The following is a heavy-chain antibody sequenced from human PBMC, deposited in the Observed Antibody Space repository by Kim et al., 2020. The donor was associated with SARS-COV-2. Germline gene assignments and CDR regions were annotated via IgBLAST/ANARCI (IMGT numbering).Heavy chain of an antibody. V-gene: IGHV1-2*06. Sequence: ASVKVSCKASGYTFTGYYIHWVRQAPGQGLEWMGRINPNSGGTNYAQKFQDRVTMTRDTSISAAYMELNRLTSDDTAVYYCTRGATDYYGSGRIDYWGQGTLVTVSS. J-gene: IGHJ4*02. D-gene: IGHD3-10*01. CDR2: INPNSGGT. CDR1: GYTFTGYY. CDR3: TRGATDYYGSGRIDY.